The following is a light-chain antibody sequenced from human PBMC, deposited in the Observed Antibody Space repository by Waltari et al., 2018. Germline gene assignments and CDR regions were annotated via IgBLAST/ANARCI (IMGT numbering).Light chain of an antibody. J-gene: IGLJ3*02. CDR3: HSRDASGVGGT. V-gene: IGLV3-19*01. CDR1: RLRSYY. CDR2: DKN. Sequence: TPDPAVSVAMGQTVRITCQGDRLRSYYASWYRQRPGQAPILVMYDKNNRPSGVPDRFSGSSSDNTASLTITGAQAEDEAYYYCHSRDASGVGGTFGGGTKLTVL.